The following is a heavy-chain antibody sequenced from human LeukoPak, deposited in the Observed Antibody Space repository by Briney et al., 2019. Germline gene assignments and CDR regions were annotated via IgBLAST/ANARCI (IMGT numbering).Heavy chain of an antibody. Sequence: GGSLRLSCAVSGFTFTNNYMSWVRQAPGKGLEWISVIYSGGNTYYAESVKGRFTISRDSSKNTLSLQMTSLRAEDTAAYYCARGGSSSQFASWGQGTLVTVSS. J-gene: IGHJ4*02. CDR1: GFTFTNNY. CDR2: IYSGGNT. V-gene: IGHV3-53*01. CDR3: ARGGSSSQFAS. D-gene: IGHD6-6*01.